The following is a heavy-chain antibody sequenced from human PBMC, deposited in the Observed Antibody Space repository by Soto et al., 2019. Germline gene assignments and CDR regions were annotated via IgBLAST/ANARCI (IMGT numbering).Heavy chain of an antibody. CDR2: YNPVITYG. D-gene: IGHD2-21*02. J-gene: IGHJ5*02. CDR3: ARNSSDFYGWLDP. Sequence: QVQLLQSGAEVKEPGASVRVSCKASGYSFNNYAVSRVRQAPGQGLEWMGWYNPVITYGQSAKKFQGRVSMTTDTSPNTAYMELKSLRSDDTAVYYCARNSSDFYGWLDPWGQGTLVTVSS. V-gene: IGHV1-18*04. CDR1: GYSFNNYA.